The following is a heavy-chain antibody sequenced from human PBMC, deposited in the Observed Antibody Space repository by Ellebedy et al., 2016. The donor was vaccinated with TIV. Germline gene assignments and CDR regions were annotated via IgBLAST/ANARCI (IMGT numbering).Heavy chain of an antibody. CDR3: AREVWYPAS. CDR1: GFPISNFW. D-gene: IGHD6-13*01. Sequence: GESLKISCAASGFPISNFWMAWVRQAPGKGLQWVGNTKEDGSERYYVDSVRGRFTISRDNTKNSLYLEMNSLRVEDTAVYYCAREVWYPASWGQGTLVTVSS. J-gene: IGHJ4*02. V-gene: IGHV3-7*01. CDR2: TKEDGSER.